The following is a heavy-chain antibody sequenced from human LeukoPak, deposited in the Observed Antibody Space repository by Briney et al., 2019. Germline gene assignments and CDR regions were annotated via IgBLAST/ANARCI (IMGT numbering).Heavy chain of an antibody. J-gene: IGHJ4*02. D-gene: IGHD3-22*01. CDR3: ARDYYDSSGYLDY. V-gene: IGHV3-21*01. CDR1: GFTFSSYS. CDR2: ISSSSYI. Sequence: GGSLRLSCAASGFTFSSYSMNWVRQAPGKGLEWVSSISSSSYIYYADSVKGRFTISRDNAKNSLYPQMNSLRAEDTAVYYCARDYYDSSGYLDYWGQGTLVTVSS.